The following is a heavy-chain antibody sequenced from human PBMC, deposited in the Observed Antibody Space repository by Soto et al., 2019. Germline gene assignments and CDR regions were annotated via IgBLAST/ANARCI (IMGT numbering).Heavy chain of an antibody. CDR2: TYYNSHT. CDR1: GVSINRCGYY. CDR3: AREGGDIVQVPYY. Sequence: QVRLQESGPKLVRPSQTLSLTCCVSGVSINRCGYYWSWIGQSPGRGLVWIGSTYYNSHTNYNPSFRSRVTMSVDTSKNQFSLALPSVVAADTAVYFCAREGGDIVQVPYYWGQGTLITAS. J-gene: IGHJ4*02. V-gene: IGHV4-30-4*01. D-gene: IGHD2-15*01.